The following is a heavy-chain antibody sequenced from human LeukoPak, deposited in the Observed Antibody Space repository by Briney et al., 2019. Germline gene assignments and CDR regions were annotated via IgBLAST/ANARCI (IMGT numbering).Heavy chain of an antibody. Sequence: PGGSLRLSCAASEFTFSSYEMNWVRQAPRKGLEWVSYISNSSSTIYYADSVKGRFTISRDNAKNSLYLQMNSLRAEDTAVYYWARDHHRRHYDSQARDTFDIWGQGTLVTVSS. D-gene: IGHD3-22*01. V-gene: IGHV3-48*01. J-gene: IGHJ3*02. CDR3: ARDHHRRHYDSQARDTFDI. CDR1: EFTFSSYE. CDR2: ISNSSSTI.